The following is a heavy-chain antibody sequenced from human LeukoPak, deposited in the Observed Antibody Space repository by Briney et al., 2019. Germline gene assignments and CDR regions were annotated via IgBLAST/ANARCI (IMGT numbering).Heavy chain of an antibody. CDR1: GFSLSTSGVD. Sequence: SGSTVVNPTQTLTLTCTFSGFSLSTSGVDVGWIRQPPGKALEWLALIYWNDDKLYSPSLQSRLTLPKDTYKNQVVLTMTNMDPVDTATYYCARSYSDYDYFNNWFDSWGQGTLASVSS. CDR2: IYWNDDK. V-gene: IGHV2-5*01. J-gene: IGHJ5*01. D-gene: IGHD5-12*01. CDR3: ARSYSDYDYFNNWFDS.